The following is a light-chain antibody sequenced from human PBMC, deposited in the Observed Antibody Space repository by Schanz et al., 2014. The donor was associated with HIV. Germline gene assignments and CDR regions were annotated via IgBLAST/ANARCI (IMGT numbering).Light chain of an antibody. CDR2: DDT. V-gene: IGLV2-14*03. CDR3: SSYTVISTGV. Sequence: QSVLTQPASVSGPPGQSITFSCTGGGSEFGSSLSVSWYQQHAGKAPRLILYDDTLRPSGVPDRFSGSKSGNTASLTISGLQAEDEADYYCSSYTVISTGVFGTGTKLTVL. J-gene: IGLJ1*01. CDR1: GSEFGSSLS.